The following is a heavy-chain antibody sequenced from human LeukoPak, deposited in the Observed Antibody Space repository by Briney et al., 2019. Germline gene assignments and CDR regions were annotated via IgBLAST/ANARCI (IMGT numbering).Heavy chain of an antibody. CDR2: IWYDGSNK. CDR1: GFTFSSYG. CDR3: ARDQFLLYYYDSSGSPDAFDI. Sequence: PGRSLRLSCAASGFTFSSYGMHWVRQAPGEGLEWVAVIWYDGSNKYYADSVKGRFTISRDNSKNTLYLQMNSLRAEDTAVYYCARDQFLLYYYDSSGSPDAFDIWGQGTMVTVSS. D-gene: IGHD3-22*01. J-gene: IGHJ3*02. V-gene: IGHV3-33*01.